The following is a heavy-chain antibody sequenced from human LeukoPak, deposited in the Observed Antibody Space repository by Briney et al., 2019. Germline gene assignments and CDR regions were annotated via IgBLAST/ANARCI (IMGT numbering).Heavy chain of an antibody. CDR1: GFTFSSYA. Sequence: GGSLRLSCAASGFTFSSYAMRWVRQAPGKRLEWVAVISYDGSNKYYADSVKGRFTISRDNSKNTLYLQMNSLRAEDTAVYYCARGGGYSYGLYWGQGTLVTGSS. CDR3: ARGGGYSYGLY. CDR2: ISYDGSNK. D-gene: IGHD5-18*01. V-gene: IGHV3-30-3*01. J-gene: IGHJ4*02.